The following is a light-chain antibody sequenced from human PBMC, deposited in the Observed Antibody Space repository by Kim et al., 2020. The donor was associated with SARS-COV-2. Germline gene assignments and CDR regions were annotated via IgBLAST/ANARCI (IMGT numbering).Light chain of an antibody. J-gene: IGLJ3*02. CDR2: QDS. Sequence: SYELTQPPSVSVSPGQTASITCSGDKLGDKYACWYQQKPGQSPVLVIYQDSKRPSGNPERFPGSKSGNTATLTICGTQAMDEADYYCQAWDSSTWVFGEGPQLTVL. CDR3: QAWDSSTWV. V-gene: IGLV3-1*01. CDR1: KLGDKY.